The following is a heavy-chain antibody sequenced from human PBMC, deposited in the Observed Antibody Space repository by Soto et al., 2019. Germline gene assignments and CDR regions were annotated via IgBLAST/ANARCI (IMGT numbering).Heavy chain of an antibody. Sequence: GGSLRLSCAVSGFLFRSYGMYWVRQAPGKGLECVGVISYDGSSKYYADSVKGRFTISRDNPKNMLYLQMNNLRADDTAVYYCAKDRRDYDFWSGYYYYGMDVWGQGTTVTVSS. CDR1: GFLFRSYG. CDR2: ISYDGSSK. J-gene: IGHJ6*02. V-gene: IGHV3-30*18. D-gene: IGHD3-3*01. CDR3: AKDRRDYDFWSGYYYYGMDV.